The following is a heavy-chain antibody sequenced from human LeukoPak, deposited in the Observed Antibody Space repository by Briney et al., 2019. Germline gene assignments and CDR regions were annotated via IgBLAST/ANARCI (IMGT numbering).Heavy chain of an antibody. D-gene: IGHD6-13*01. V-gene: IGHV4-38-2*01. J-gene: IGHJ5*02. CDR3: ARGDIAAAGLGWFVP. Sequence: PSETLSLTCAVSGYSISSGYYWGWIRQPPGKGLEWIGSIYHSGSTYYNPSLKSRVTISVETSKNQFSLRLSSVTAADPAVYYCARGDIAAAGLGWFVPWGKGTLVTVSS. CDR1: GYSISSGYY. CDR2: IYHSGST.